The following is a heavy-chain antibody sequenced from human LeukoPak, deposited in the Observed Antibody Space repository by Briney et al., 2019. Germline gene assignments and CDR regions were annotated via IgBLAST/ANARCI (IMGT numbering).Heavy chain of an antibody. CDR2: IYSGGST. D-gene: IGHD3-16*01. CDR1: GFTVCSNY. J-gene: IGHJ4*02. CDR3: ARRVPNQVITDYFDY. Sequence: GGSLRLSCAASGFTVCSNYMSWVRQAPGKGLEWVSVIYSGGSTYYADSVKGRFTISRDNSKNTLYLQMNSLRAEDTAVYYCARRVPNQVITDYFDYWGQGTLVTVSS. V-gene: IGHV3-53*01.